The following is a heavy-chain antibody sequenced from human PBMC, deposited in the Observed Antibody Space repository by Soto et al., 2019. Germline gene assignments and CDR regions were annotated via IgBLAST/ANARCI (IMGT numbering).Heavy chain of an antibody. Sequence: GGSLRLSCAASGFTSSSHAMSWVRQAPGKGLEWVSAISGSGGSTYYADSVKGRFTISRDNSKNTLYLQMNSLRAEDTAVYYCAKDGRFLSRDGMDVWGQGTTVTVSS. CDR1: GFTSSSHA. CDR3: AKDGRFLSRDGMDV. J-gene: IGHJ6*02. V-gene: IGHV3-23*01. D-gene: IGHD3-3*01. CDR2: ISGSGGST.